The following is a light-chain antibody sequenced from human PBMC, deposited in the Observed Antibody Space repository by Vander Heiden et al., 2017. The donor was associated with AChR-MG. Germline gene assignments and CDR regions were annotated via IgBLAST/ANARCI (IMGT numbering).Light chain of an antibody. V-gene: IGKV3-15*01. J-gene: IGKJ4*01. CDR1: QSVSSN. CDR3: QQDNNSHPLN. CDR2: GAS. Sequence: EIVMTQSPATLSVSPGERATLSCRASQSVSSNLAWYQQKPGQAPRLLIYGASTRATGIPARFSGSGSGTEFTLTISSLQSEDFAVYYCQQDNNSHPLNVGRGTKVEIK.